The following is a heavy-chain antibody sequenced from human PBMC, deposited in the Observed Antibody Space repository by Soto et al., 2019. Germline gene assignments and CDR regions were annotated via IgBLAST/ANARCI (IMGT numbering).Heavy chain of an antibody. CDR2: INPNSGGT. V-gene: IGHV1-2*04. CDR3: ARCRLTDYYYGMDV. J-gene: IGHJ6*02. Sequence: ASVKVSCKASGYTFTGYYMHWVRQAPGQGLEWMGWINPNSGGTNYAQKFQGWVTMTRDTSISTAYMELSRLRSDDTAVYYCARCRLTDYYYGMDVWGQGTTVTVSS. CDR1: GYTFTGYY. D-gene: IGHD5-12*01.